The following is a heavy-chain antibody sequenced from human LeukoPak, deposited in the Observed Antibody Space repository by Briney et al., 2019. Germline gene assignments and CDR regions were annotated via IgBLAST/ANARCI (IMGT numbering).Heavy chain of an antibody. J-gene: IGHJ4*02. D-gene: IGHD4-17*01. CDR1: GFTFSSYW. Sequence: GGSLRLSCAASGFTFSSYWMHWVRQAPGKGLVWVSRIKNDGSSTTYADSVKGRFTISRDNAKNTLYLQMNSLRAEDTAVYYCTRTSELTVTTHYWGQGALVTVSS. CDR3: TRTSELTVTTHY. V-gene: IGHV3-74*01. CDR2: IKNDGSST.